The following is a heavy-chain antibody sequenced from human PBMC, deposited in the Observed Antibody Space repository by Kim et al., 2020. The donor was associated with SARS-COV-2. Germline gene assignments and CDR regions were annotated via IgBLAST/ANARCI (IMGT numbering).Heavy chain of an antibody. J-gene: IGHJ4*02. CDR1: GFTFSSYG. D-gene: IGHD3-22*01. CDR2: IWYDGSNK. V-gene: IGHV3-33*01. Sequence: GGSLRLSCAASGFTFSSYGMHWVRQAPGKGLEWVAVIWYDGSNKYYADSVKGRFTISRDNSKNTLYLQMNSLRAEDTAVYYCATQNYNYYDSNGYYHEDYWGQGTLVTVSS. CDR3: ATQNYNYYDSNGYYHEDY.